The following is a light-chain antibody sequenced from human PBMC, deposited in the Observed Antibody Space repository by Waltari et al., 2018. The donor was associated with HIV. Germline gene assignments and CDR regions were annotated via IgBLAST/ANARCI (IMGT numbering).Light chain of an antibody. CDR2: RYN. Sequence: QSVLTQPPSASGTPGQRVSISCSGSSSNIGSNIVNWYQQLPGTAPKLLIYRYNQRPSGVPDRFSGSKSGTSASLAISGLQSEDEADYYCAAWDDSLNAWVFGGGTKLTVL. J-gene: IGLJ3*02. CDR3: AAWDDSLNAWV. CDR1: SSNIGSNI. V-gene: IGLV1-44*01.